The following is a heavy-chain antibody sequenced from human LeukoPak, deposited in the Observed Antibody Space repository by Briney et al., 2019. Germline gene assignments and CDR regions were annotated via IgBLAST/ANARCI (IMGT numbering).Heavy chain of an antibody. D-gene: IGHD6-13*01. Sequence: GGSLRLSCAASGFTFSSYWMSWVRQAPGKGLEWVANIKQDGSEEYYVDSVKGRFTISRDNAKNSLYLQMNSLRAEDTAVYYCAREHSSSWYNRWFDPWGQGTLVTVSS. CDR3: AREHSSSWYNRWFDP. CDR2: IKQDGSEE. CDR1: GFTFSSYW. J-gene: IGHJ5*02. V-gene: IGHV3-7*01.